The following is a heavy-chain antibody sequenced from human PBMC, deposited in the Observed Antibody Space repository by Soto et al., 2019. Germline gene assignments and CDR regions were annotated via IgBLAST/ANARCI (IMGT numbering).Heavy chain of an antibody. CDR1: GFTFSDYY. V-gene: IGHV3-64*01. J-gene: IGHJ6*02. CDR3: ARSRPPLYYYGMDV. Sequence: GSLRLSCAASGFTFSDYYMSWIRQAPGKGLEYVSYISSNGSSIYYANSVKGRFTISRDNSKNTLYLQMGSLRAEDTAVYYCARSRPPLYYYGMDVWGQGTTVTVSS. CDR2: ISSNGSSI.